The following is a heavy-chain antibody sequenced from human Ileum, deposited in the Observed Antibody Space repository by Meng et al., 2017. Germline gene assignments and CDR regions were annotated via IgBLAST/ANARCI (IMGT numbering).Heavy chain of an antibody. D-gene: IGHD2-21*01. CDR3: ARELPARLGAYNI. CDR1: GDSISSGSYF. CDR2: IYTSGST. V-gene: IGHV4-61*02. J-gene: IGHJ3*02. Sequence: SETLSLTCTVSGDSISSGSYFWSWIRQPAGEGPEWIGRIYTSGSTNYDPSLRSRVTISLDTSNNHFSLKLSSVTAADTAVYYCARELPARLGAYNIWGQGTMVTVSS.